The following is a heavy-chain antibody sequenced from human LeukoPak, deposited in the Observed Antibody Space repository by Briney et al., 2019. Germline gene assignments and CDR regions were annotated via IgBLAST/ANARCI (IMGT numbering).Heavy chain of an antibody. CDR3: VREVSTADFDY. CDR2: INPNSGGT. V-gene: IGHV1-2*02. Sequence: ASVKVSCKASGYTFTGYYMHWVRQAPGQGLEWMGWINPNSGGTKYAQKFQGRVTMTRDTSISTADMELSRLRSGDTAVYYCVREVSTADFDYWGQGTLVAVSS. J-gene: IGHJ4*02. CDR1: GYTFTGYY. D-gene: IGHD5/OR15-5a*01.